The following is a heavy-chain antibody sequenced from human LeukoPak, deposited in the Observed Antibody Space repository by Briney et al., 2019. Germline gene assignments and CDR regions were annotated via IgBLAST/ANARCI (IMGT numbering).Heavy chain of an antibody. Sequence: GGSLRLSCAASGFTFIDYYMSWIRQAPGKGLEWVSYISGSSSYTNYADSVKGRFTISRDNAKNSLYLQMNSLRAEDTAVYYCARDTKRYQKYYFDYWGQGTLVTVSS. CDR3: ARDTKRYQKYYFDY. J-gene: IGHJ4*02. CDR2: ISGSSSYT. V-gene: IGHV3-11*06. D-gene: IGHD2-2*01. CDR1: GFTFIDYY.